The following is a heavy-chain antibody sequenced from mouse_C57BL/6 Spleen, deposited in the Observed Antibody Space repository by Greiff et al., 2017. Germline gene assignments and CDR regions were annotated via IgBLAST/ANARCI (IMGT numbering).Heavy chain of an antibody. CDR2: ISYDGSN. D-gene: IGHD2-4*01. CDR1: GYSITSGYY. Sequence: VQLKESGPGLVKPSQSLSLTCSVTGYSITSGYYWNWIRQFPGNKLEWLGYISYDGSNNYNPSLKNRISITRDTSKNQFFLKLNSVTTEDTATEYCARVGYYDYDYAMDYWGQGTSVTVSS. V-gene: IGHV3-6*01. CDR3: ARVGYYDYDYAMDY. J-gene: IGHJ4*01.